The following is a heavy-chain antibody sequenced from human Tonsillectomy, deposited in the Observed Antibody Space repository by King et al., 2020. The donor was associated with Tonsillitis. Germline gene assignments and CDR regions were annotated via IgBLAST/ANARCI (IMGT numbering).Heavy chain of an antibody. CDR1: GGTFSSYA. CDR2: IIPIVGIA. D-gene: IGHD1-14*01. J-gene: IGHJ6*03. CDR3: AINPHGDSYYYYSMDV. Sequence: QLVQSGAEVKKPGSSVKVSCKASGGTFSSYAISWVRQAPGQGLEWMGRIIPIVGIANYAQKFQGRVTITADKSTSTAYMELSSLRSEDTAGYYCAINPHGDSYYYYSMDVWGKGTTVTVSS. V-gene: IGHV1-69*04.